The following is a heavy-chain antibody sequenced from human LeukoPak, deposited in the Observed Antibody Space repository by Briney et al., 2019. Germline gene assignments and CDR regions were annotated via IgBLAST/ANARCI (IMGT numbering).Heavy chain of an antibody. J-gene: IGHJ6*03. CDR2: ISASGHYT. V-gene: IGHV3-23*01. D-gene: IGHD3-16*01. CDR1: GFTFSNSA. CDR3: AKDGSWGDYYFYFYIDV. Sequence: PGGSLRLSCEASGFTFSNSAMSWVRQAPGKGLEWVSGISASGHYTYNADSAKGRFTISRDNSENTLYLQMNSLRAEDTALYFCAKDGSWGDYYFYFYIDVWGKGTTVTVSS.